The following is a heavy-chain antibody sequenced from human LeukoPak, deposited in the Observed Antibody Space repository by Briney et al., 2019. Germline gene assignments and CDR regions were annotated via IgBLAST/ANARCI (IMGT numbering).Heavy chain of an antibody. CDR1: GFTFSNFE. J-gene: IGHJ4*02. Sequence: GGSLRLSCAASGFTFSNFEMNWVRQIPGKGLEWLSFITRSSRIIYYADSVKGRFTISRDNANNSLHPQMNSLRVEDTGIYFCARGSTFGGVISDFWGQGTLVTVSS. V-gene: IGHV3-48*03. CDR2: ITRSSRII. D-gene: IGHD3-16*02. CDR3: ARGSTFGGVISDF.